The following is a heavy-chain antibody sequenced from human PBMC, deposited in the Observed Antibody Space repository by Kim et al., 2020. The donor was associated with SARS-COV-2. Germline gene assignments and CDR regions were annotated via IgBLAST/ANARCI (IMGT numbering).Heavy chain of an antibody. V-gene: IGHV4-34*01. J-gene: IGHJ5*02. CDR3: ARGGTYANPRGTWFDP. CDR1: GGSFSGYY. Sequence: SETLSLTCAVYGGSFSGYYWSWIRQPPGKGLEWIGEINHSGSTNYNPSLKSRVTISVDTSKNQFSLKLSSVTAADTAVYYCARGGTYANPRGTWFDPWGQGTLVTVSS. CDR2: INHSGST. D-gene: IGHD2-8*01.